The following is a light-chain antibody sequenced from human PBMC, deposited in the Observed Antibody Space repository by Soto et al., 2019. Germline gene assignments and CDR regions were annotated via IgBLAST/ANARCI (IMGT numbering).Light chain of an antibody. J-gene: IGKJ1*01. CDR1: QSVSSN. Sequence: EIVLTQSPGTLSLSPGEIATLSCRASQSVSSNLAWYQQKPGQAPRLLIYGASTRATGIPDRFSGSGSGTEFTLTISSLQSEDFAVYYCQKYNNWPRTCGQGTKVDIK. CDR2: GAS. V-gene: IGKV3-15*01. CDR3: QKYNNWPRT.